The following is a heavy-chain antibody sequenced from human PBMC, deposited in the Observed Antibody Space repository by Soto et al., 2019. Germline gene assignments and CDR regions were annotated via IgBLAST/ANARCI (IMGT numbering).Heavy chain of an antibody. D-gene: IGHD4-4*01. CDR3: ARVKTDYSNPRGPFFFYGMDV. V-gene: IGHV3-30-3*01. CDR2: ISYDGGHK. CDR1: EFTFSSYA. Sequence: QVQLVESGGGVVHPARSLRLSCSASEFTFSSYAMHWVCQAPGKGLEWVAGISYDGGHKFYGDSVRGRFTISRDSSKTTVFLQMNSLRPEDTAAYYCARVKTDYSNPRGPFFFYGMDVWGQGTTVTVSS. J-gene: IGHJ6*02.